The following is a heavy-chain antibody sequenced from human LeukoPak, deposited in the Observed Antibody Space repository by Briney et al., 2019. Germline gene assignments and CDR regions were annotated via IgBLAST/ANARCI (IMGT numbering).Heavy chain of an antibody. V-gene: IGHV1-2*02. CDR3: ARGYCSSTSCYVVAAAGREFQH. CDR2: INPNSGGT. CDR1: GYTFTGYY. D-gene: IGHD2-2*01. Sequence: GASVKVSCKASGYTFTGYYMHWVRQAPGQGLEWMGWINPNSGGTNYAQKFQGRVTMTRDTSISTAYMELSRLRSDDTAVYYCARGYCSSTSCYVVAAAGREFQHWGQGILVTVSS. J-gene: IGHJ1*01.